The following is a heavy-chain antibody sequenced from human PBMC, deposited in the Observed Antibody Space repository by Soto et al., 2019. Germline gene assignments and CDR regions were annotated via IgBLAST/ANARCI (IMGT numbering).Heavy chain of an antibody. Sequence: HPGGSLRLSCAASGFTFSSYGMHWVRQAPGKGLEWVAVISYDGSNKYYADSVKGRFTISRDNSKNTLYLQMNSLRAEDTAVYYCAKGAAGILGGPWGQGTLVTVSS. CDR2: ISYDGSNK. CDR1: GFTFSSYG. J-gene: IGHJ5*02. D-gene: IGHD6-13*01. CDR3: AKGAAGILGGP. V-gene: IGHV3-30*18.